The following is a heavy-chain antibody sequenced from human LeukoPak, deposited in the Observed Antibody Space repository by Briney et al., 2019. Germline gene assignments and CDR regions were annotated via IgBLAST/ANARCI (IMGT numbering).Heavy chain of an antibody. CDR2: IYYSGST. Sequence: PSETLSLTCAVSGGSISSGGYSWSWIRQPPGKGLEWIGYIYYSGSTNYNPSLKSRVTISVDTSKNQFSLKLSSVTAADTAVYYCAGGAGYSYVPFDYWGQGTLVTVSS. D-gene: IGHD5-18*01. V-gene: IGHV4-61*08. J-gene: IGHJ4*02. CDR3: AGGAGYSYVPFDY. CDR1: GGSISSGGYS.